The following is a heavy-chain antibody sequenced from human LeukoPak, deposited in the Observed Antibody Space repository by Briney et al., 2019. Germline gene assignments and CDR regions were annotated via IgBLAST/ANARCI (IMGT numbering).Heavy chain of an antibody. CDR2: INHSGST. CDR1: GGSFSGYY. J-gene: IGHJ6*03. V-gene: IGHV4-34*01. Sequence: SETLSLTCAVYGGSFSGYYWSWVRQPPGKGLEWIGEINHSGSTNHNPSLKSRVTISVDTSKNQFSLTLSSVTAADTAVYYCVRGSRVRIRITIFGVGYYMDVWGKGTTVTVSS. CDR3: VRGSRVRIRITIFGVGYYMDV. D-gene: IGHD3-3*01.